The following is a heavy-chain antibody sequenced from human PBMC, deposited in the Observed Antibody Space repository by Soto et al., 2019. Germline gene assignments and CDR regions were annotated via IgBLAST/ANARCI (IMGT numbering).Heavy chain of an antibody. D-gene: IGHD3-16*01. Sequence: GGSLRLYCAASGFTISSYAMSRVRQAPGKGLEWVSAISGSGGSTYYADSVKGRFTISRDNSKNTLYLQMNSLRADHTAVYFCAKVYYDYVLAISDYWGQGTLVTVSS. V-gene: IGHV3-23*01. CDR3: AKVYYDYVLAISDY. CDR1: GFTISSYA. J-gene: IGHJ4*02. CDR2: ISGSGGST.